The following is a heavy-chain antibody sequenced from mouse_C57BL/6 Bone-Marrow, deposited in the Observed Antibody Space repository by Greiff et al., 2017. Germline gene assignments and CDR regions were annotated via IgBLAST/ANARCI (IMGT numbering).Heavy chain of an antibody. Sequence: QVQLQQPGAELVRPGTSVKLSCKASGYTFTSYCMHWVKQRPGQGLEWIGVIDPSDSYTTYNQKFKGKATLTVDTSSSTAYMQLSSLTSEDSAVYYCASGLRLHYYAMDYWGQGTSVTVSS. CDR3: ASGLRLHYYAMDY. D-gene: IGHD3-2*02. V-gene: IGHV1-59*01. J-gene: IGHJ4*01. CDR1: GYTFTSYC. CDR2: IDPSDSYT.